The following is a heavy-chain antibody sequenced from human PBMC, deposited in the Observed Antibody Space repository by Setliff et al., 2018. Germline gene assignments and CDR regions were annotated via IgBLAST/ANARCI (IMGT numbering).Heavy chain of an antibody. J-gene: IGHJ5*02. Sequence: SETLSLTCSVSGASISTTYYYWDWIRQSPEKGLEWIGTIYQNGITYYNPSVKSRVTISVDKSKNQFSLSLRSVTAADTAVYYCATDGPVLNGDYISWGQGTLVTV. CDR1: GASISTTYYY. CDR2: IYQNGIT. V-gene: IGHV4-39*07. D-gene: IGHD3-10*01. CDR3: ATDGPVLNGDYIS.